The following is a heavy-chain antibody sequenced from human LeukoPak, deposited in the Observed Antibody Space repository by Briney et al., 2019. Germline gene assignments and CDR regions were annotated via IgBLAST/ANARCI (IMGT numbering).Heavy chain of an antibody. D-gene: IGHD5-24*01. Sequence: AAVTVSCTASGCTFSIYTISWVRQAPGQGLGWMGRIITIFGIANYAQKFQGRVTITADKSTSTAYMELSSLRSEGTAVYYCAREGEDVEMANWGQGTLVTVSS. J-gene: IGHJ4*02. CDR3: AREGEDVEMAN. V-gene: IGHV1-69*04. CDR2: IITIFGIA. CDR1: GCTFSIYT.